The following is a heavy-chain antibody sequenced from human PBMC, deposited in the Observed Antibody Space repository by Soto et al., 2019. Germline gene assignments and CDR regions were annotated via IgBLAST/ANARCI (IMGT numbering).Heavy chain of an antibody. CDR3: ARVPSP. V-gene: IGHV4-31*03. J-gene: IGHJ5*02. CDR2: IYYSGST. CDR1: GGSIIGGGYY. Sequence: SETLSLSCTVSGGSIIGGGYYWSWARQHPGKGLEWIGYIYYSGSTYYNPSLKSRLTISVDTSKNQFSLKLSSVTAADTAVYYCARVPSPWGQGTLVTSPQ.